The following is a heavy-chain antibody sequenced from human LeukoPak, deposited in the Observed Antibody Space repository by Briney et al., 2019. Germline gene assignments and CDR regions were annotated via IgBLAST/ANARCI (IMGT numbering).Heavy chain of an antibody. Sequence: SETLSLTCTVSGGSISSYYWSWIRQPPGKGLEWIGEINHSGSTNYNPSLKSRVTISVDTSKNQFSLKLSSVTAADTAVYYCARAGKLAAAGTFDIWGQGTMVTVSS. D-gene: IGHD6-13*01. CDR2: INHSGST. CDR1: GGSISSYY. CDR3: ARAGKLAAAGTFDI. J-gene: IGHJ3*02. V-gene: IGHV4-34*01.